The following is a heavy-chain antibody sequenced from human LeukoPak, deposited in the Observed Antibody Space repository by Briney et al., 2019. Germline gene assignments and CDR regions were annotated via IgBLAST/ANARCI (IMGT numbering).Heavy chain of an antibody. Sequence: ASVKVSCKASGYTFTSYGISWVRQAPGQGLEWMGWMNPNSGKTGYAQKFQGRVTITRNTSISTAYMELSSLRSEDTAVYYCARGGEYCSSTSCYMGDAFEIWGQGTMVTVSS. D-gene: IGHD2-2*02. CDR2: MNPNSGKT. V-gene: IGHV1-8*03. J-gene: IGHJ3*02. CDR3: ARGGEYCSSTSCYMGDAFEI. CDR1: GYTFTSYG.